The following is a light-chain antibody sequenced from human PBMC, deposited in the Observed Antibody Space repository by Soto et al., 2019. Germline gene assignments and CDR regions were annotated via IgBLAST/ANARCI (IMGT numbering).Light chain of an antibody. CDR2: AAS. V-gene: IGKV1-6*01. Sequence: AIQMTQSPSSLSASVGDRVTITCRASQGIRKDLSWYQVKPGKAPKLLIYAASTLQSGVPSRFSGSASGTDFTLTISSLQPEDFATYYCLQYYNYPRTFGQGTKVEIK. CDR3: LQYYNYPRT. J-gene: IGKJ1*01. CDR1: QGIRKD.